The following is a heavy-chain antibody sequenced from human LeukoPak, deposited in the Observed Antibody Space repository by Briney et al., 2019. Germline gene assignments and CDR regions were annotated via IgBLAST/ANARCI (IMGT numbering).Heavy chain of an antibody. D-gene: IGHD6-19*01. Sequence: GGSLRLSCAASGFTFSSYAMHWVRQAPGKGLERVAVISYDGSNKYYADSVKGRFTISRDNSKNTLYLQMNSLRAEDTAVYYCARAPYSSGFDYWGQGTLVTVSS. CDR3: ARAPYSSGFDY. CDR2: ISYDGSNK. V-gene: IGHV3-30-3*01. CDR1: GFTFSSYA. J-gene: IGHJ4*02.